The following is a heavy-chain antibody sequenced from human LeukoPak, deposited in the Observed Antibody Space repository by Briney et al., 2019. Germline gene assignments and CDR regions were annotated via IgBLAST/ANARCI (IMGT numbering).Heavy chain of an antibody. D-gene: IGHD3-3*01. CDR1: GFTFSSYW. CDR2: IKQDGSEK. CDR3: AREDYDFWSGYLGDFDY. J-gene: IGHJ4*02. V-gene: IGHV3-7*01. Sequence: PGGSLRLSCAASGFTFSSYWMSWVRQAPGKGLEWVANIKQDGSEKYYVDSVKGRFTISRDNAKNSLYLQMNSLRAEDTAVYYCAREDYDFWSGYLGDFDYWGQGTLVTVSS.